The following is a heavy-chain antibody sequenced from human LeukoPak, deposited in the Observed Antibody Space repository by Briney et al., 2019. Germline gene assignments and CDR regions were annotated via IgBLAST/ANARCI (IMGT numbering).Heavy chain of an antibody. Sequence: LSLTCAVYGGSFSDYYMSWIRQAPGKGLEWVSYISSSGNNIHYGDSVKGRFTISRDNAKNSLYLQMNSLRAEDTAVYYCARDGGWKGGTDYWGQGTLVTVSS. CDR2: ISSSGNNI. CDR3: ARDGGWKGGTDY. V-gene: IGHV3-11*01. J-gene: IGHJ4*02. D-gene: IGHD6-19*01. CDR1: GGSFSDYY.